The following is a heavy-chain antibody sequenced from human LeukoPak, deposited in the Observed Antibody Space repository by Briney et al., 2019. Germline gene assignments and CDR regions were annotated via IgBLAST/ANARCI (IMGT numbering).Heavy chain of an antibody. V-gene: IGHV4-59*10. J-gene: IGHJ5*02. CDR2: IYTSGST. D-gene: IGHD3-9*01. CDR1: GGSFSGYY. CDR3: ARGLLRYFDWFWFDP. Sequence: PSETLSLTCAVYGGSFSGYYWSWIRQPAGKGLEWIGRIYTSGSTNYNPSLKSRVTISVDTSKNQFSLKLSSVTAADTAVYYCARGLLRYFDWFWFDPWGQGTLVTVSS.